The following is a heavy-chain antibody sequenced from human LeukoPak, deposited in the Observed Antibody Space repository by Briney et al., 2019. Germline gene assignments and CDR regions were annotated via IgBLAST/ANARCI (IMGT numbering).Heavy chain of an antibody. CDR3: AKQSSGWFDY. CDR2: ISGIGGST. Sequence: GGSLRLSCAASGFTFNNYVMSWVRQAAWRGVEGVSAISGIGGSTYYADPVKGRFTISRDNSKNTLYLQMNSLRAEDTAVYYCAKQSSGWFDYWGQGTLVTVSS. J-gene: IGHJ4*02. CDR1: GFTFNNYV. V-gene: IGHV3-23*01. D-gene: IGHD6-19*01.